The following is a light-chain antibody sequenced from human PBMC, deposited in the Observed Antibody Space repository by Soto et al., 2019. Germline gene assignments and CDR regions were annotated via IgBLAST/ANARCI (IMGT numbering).Light chain of an antibody. CDR3: QQYYSFPWT. CDR1: QSISVY. J-gene: IGKJ1*01. CDR2: AAS. V-gene: IGKV1-39*01. Sequence: DIQMTQSPSSLSASVVERVTITCLASQSISVYLNWYQQKPGKAPELLIYAASTLQSGVPSRFSGSGSGTDFTLTISCLQSEDFATYYCQQYYSFPWTCGQGTKGDI.